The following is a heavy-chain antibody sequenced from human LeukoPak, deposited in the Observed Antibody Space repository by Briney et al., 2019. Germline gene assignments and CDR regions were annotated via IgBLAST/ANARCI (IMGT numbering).Heavy chain of an antibody. CDR3: AKGRGIYSGYDLIDY. CDR1: GVTFSSYA. J-gene: IGHJ4*02. D-gene: IGHD5-12*01. CDR2: ISSNGGST. V-gene: IGHV3-64*04. Sequence: PGGSLRLSCSASGVTFSSYAMHWVRQAPGKGLEYVSAISSNGGSTYYADSVKGRFTISRDNSKNTLYLQMNSLRAEDTAVYYCAKGRGIYSGYDLIDYWGQGTLVTVSS.